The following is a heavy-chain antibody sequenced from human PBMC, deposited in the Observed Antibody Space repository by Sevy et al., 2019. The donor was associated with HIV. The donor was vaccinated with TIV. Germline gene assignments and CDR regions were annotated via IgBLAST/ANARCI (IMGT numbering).Heavy chain of an antibody. J-gene: IGHJ6*02. D-gene: IGHD2-15*01. CDR2: ISGSGGST. CDR1: GFTFSTYA. CDR3: AKGDRTFYGLDV. Sequence: VGSLRLSCAASGFTFSTYAMSWVRQAPGKGLEWVSGISGSGGSTYYADSLKGRFTIFRDNSKNTLSLQMNSLRAEDTAVYYCAKGDRTFYGLDVWGQGTTVTVSS. V-gene: IGHV3-23*01.